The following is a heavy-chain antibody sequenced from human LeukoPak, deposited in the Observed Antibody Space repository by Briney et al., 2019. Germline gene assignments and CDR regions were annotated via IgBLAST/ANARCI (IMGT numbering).Heavy chain of an antibody. D-gene: IGHD2-2*03. CDR2: ISSSSSSYI. CDR3: ASGYCSSTSCQYSVFDI. Sequence: PGGSLRLSCAASGFTFSSYSMNWVRQAPGKGLEWVSSISSSSSSYIYYADSVKGRFTISRDNAKNSLYLQVNSLRAEDTAVYYCASGYCSSTSCQYSVFDIWGQGTMVTVSS. CDR1: GFTFSSYS. V-gene: IGHV3-21*01. J-gene: IGHJ3*02.